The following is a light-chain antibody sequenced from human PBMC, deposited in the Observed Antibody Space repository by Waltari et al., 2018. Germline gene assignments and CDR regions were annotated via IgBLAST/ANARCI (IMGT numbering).Light chain of an antibody. Sequence: IVLTQSPGTLSLSPGGRATLSCRASRTIGHYFACYQQKPGQAPRLRIYASATRASGIPDRFSGSGSGADFSLTITRLEPDDFAVYYCQHHFRLPATFGQGTKV. CDR1: RTIGHY. CDR3: QHHFRLPAT. J-gene: IGKJ1*01. CDR2: ASA. V-gene: IGKV3-20*01.